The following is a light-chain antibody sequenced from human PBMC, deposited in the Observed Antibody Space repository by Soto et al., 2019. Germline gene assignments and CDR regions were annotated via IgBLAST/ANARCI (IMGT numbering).Light chain of an antibody. Sequence: EIQMTQSPPTLSASIGERVIITCRASQTISSSLAWYQQKPGQAPKLLIYDASSLESGVPSRFSGSGSGTEFTLTISSLQPDDSSTYYCHQYKSYSPYTFGQGTKLEIK. CDR1: QTISSS. CDR2: DAS. CDR3: HQYKSYSPYT. J-gene: IGKJ2*01. V-gene: IGKV1-5*01.